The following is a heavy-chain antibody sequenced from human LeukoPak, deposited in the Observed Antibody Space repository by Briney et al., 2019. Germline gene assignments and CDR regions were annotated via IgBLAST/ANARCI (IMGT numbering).Heavy chain of an antibody. D-gene: IGHD6-13*01. CDR2: ISAYNGNT. V-gene: IGHV1-18*04. Sequence: ASVKVSCKASEYTFSIYNMHWVRQAPRQGLEWMGWISAYNGNTNYAQKLQGRVTMTTDTSTSTAYMELRSLRSDDTAVYYCARDMGRQQLPWGAFDIWGLGTMVTVSS. J-gene: IGHJ3*02. CDR3: ARDMGRQQLPWGAFDI. CDR1: EYTFSIYN.